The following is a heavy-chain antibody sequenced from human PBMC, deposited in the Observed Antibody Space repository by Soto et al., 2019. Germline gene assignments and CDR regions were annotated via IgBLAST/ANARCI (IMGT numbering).Heavy chain of an antibody. CDR2: IKSKTDGGTT. J-gene: IGHJ4*02. CDR3: TTDGYDSSGYYYLRPH. CDR1: GFTFSNAW. Sequence: EVQLVESGGGLVKPGGSLRLSCAASGFTFSNAWMNWVRQAPGKGLEWVGRIKSKTDGGTTDYAAPVKGRFTISRDDSKNTLYLQMNSLKTEDTAVYYCTTDGYDSSGYYYLRPHWGQGTLVTVSS. D-gene: IGHD3-22*01. V-gene: IGHV3-15*07.